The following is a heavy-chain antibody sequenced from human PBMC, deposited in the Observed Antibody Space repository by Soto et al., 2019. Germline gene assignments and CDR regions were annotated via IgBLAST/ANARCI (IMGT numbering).Heavy chain of an antibody. CDR1: GFTFSSYA. Sequence: EVQLLESGGGLVQPGGSLRLSCAASGFTFSSYAMSWVRQAPGKGLEWVSAISGSGGSTYYADSVKGRFTISRDNSKNTLNLQMNSLRAEDTAVDYCSKDPSQYYGSGMDVWGQGTTVTVSS. CDR2: ISGSGGST. CDR3: SKDPSQYYGSGMDV. D-gene: IGHD3-10*01. V-gene: IGHV3-23*01. J-gene: IGHJ6*02.